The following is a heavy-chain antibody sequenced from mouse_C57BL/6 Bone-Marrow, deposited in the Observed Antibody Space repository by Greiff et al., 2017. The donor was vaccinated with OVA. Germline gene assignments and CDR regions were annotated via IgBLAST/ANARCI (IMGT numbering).Heavy chain of an antibody. D-gene: IGHD3-3*01. V-gene: IGHV5-6*02. CDR1: GFTFSSYG. J-gene: IGHJ2*01. Sequence: EVKVVESGGDLVKPGGSLKLSCAASGFTFSSYGMSWVRQTPDKRLEWVASISSGGSYTYYPDSVKGRFTISRDNAKNTLYLQMSSLKSEDTAMYYCARGVPFRDYFDYWGQGTTLTVSS. CDR2: ISSGGSYT. CDR3: ARGVPFRDYFDY.